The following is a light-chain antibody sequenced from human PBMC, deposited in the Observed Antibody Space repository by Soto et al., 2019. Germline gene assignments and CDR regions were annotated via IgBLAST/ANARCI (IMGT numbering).Light chain of an antibody. Sequence: IQMTRSPPTLSASVGDTVTITCRASQSISVSLAWYQQKPGKAPNLLIYDASTLQGGVPSRFSGSGSGTEFTLTVTSLQPEDFATYFCQQYDKYSTFGHGTKVDIK. J-gene: IGKJ1*01. CDR2: DAS. V-gene: IGKV1-5*01. CDR1: QSISVS. CDR3: QQYDKYST.